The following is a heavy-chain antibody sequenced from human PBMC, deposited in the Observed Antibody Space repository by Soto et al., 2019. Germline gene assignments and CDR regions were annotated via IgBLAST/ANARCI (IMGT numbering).Heavy chain of an antibody. CDR3: LRGRYGSQIH. D-gene: IGHD3-10*01. CDR2: LYSGGAT. V-gene: IGHV3-53*04. CDR1: GFIVSSNY. Sequence: GSLRLSCAASGFIVSSNYMTWVRQAPGKGLEWVSLLYSGGATHYAASVKGRFTISSHSSQNTLFLQMNSLRTEDTATYYCLRGRYGSQIHWGQGTKVT. J-gene: IGHJ4*02.